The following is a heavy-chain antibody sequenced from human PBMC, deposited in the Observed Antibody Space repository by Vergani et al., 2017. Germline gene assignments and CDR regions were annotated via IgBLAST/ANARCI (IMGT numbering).Heavy chain of an antibody. Sequence: QVQLVQSGAEVKKPGSSVKVSCKASGGTFSSYAISWVRQAPGQGLEWMGWMNPNSGTTGYAQKFQGRVIMTRNTSINTAYMELSRLSFEDAAVYYCARSTDYPDDYVSSDYFRRTLDVWGKGTTVTVS. CDR3: ARSTDYPDDYVSSDYFRRTLDV. J-gene: IGHJ6*03. CDR1: GGTFSSYA. CDR2: MNPNSGTT. D-gene: IGHD4/OR15-4a*01. V-gene: IGHV1-8*02.